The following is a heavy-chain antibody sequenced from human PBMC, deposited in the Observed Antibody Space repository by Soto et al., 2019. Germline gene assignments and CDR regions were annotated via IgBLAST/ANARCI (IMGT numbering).Heavy chain of an antibody. CDR2: VHHSWGS. CDR1: GGSISSYY. CDR3: ARQGFGPLHGLVDV. Sequence: QVQLQESGPGLVKPSETLSLSCTVSGGSISSYYWSWFRQSPGKRMEWIGYVHHSWGSSYNPSLQSRVAISLDPSTGQFSLKVTSVTATATAVYYCARQGFGPLHGLVDVWGQGTTVTVSS. D-gene: IGHD3-10*01. J-gene: IGHJ6*02. V-gene: IGHV4-59*08.